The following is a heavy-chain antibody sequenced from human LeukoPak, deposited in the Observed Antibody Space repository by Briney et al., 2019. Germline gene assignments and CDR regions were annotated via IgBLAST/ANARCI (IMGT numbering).Heavy chain of an antibody. D-gene: IGHD3-10*01. Sequence: GGSLRLSCAASGFIFSNYAMHWVRQAPAKGLEWVALISYDGSNKYYADSVKGRFTISRDNSKDTLYLQMNSLRAEDTAVYYCARGDYYGSGNYYNGVDYWGQGTLVTVSS. V-gene: IGHV3-30-3*01. CDR1: GFIFSNYA. CDR3: ARGDYYGSGNYYNGVDY. CDR2: ISYDGSNK. J-gene: IGHJ4*02.